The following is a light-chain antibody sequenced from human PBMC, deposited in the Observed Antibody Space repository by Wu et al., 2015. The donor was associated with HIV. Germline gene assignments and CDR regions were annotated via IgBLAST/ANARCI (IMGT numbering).Light chain of an antibody. CDR3: QQSYSTPFT. CDR1: QSIDHY. J-gene: IGKJ3*01. V-gene: IGKV1-39*01. CDR2: AAS. Sequence: IQMTQSPSSLSASVGNRVTITCRASQSIDHYLNWYQKKPGKAPELLIYAASSLQSGVPSRFSGSGSGTHFTLTISSLQPEDSATYYCQQSYSTPFTFGPGTKVDIK.